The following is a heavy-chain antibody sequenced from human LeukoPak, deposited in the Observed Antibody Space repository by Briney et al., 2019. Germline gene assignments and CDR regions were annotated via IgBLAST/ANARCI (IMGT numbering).Heavy chain of an antibody. CDR1: GGSISYYY. Sequence: SETLSLTCTVSGGSISYYYWSWIRQPPGKGLEWIGYIYTSGSTKYNPPPNSRVTISVATSKNQFSLKLSSVTAADTAVYYCARHGPSHYYDYHINVWGKGTTVTVSS. V-gene: IGHV4-4*09. CDR3: ARHGPSHYYDYHINV. CDR2: IYTSGST. J-gene: IGHJ6*03.